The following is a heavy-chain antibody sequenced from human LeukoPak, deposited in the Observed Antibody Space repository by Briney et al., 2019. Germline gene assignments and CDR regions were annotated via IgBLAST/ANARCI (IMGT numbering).Heavy chain of an antibody. CDR3: ASYYDFWSGYYTYYFDY. V-gene: IGHV3-23*01. CDR2: ISGSGSGGST. Sequence: QTGGSLRLSCAASGFTFSSSAMSWVRQAPGKGLEWVSSISGSGSGGSTYYADSVKGRFTISRDNAKNSLYLQMNSLRAEDTAVYYCASYYDFWSGYYTYYFDYWGQGTLVTVSS. D-gene: IGHD3-3*01. J-gene: IGHJ4*02. CDR1: GFTFSSSA.